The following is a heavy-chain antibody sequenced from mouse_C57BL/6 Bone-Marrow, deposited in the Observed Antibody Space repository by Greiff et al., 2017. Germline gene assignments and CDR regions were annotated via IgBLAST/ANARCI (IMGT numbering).Heavy chain of an antibody. CDR3: ARAPITTVVAKGYFDV. D-gene: IGHD1-1*01. J-gene: IGHJ1*03. V-gene: IGHV5-17*01. CDR2: ISSGSSTI. Sequence: EVKVVESGGGLVKPGGSLKLSCAASGFTFSDYGMHWVRQAPEKGLEWVAYISSGSSTIYYADTVKGRFTISRDNAKNTLFLQMTSLRSEDTAMYYCARAPITTVVAKGYFDVWGTGTTVTVSS. CDR1: GFTFSDYG.